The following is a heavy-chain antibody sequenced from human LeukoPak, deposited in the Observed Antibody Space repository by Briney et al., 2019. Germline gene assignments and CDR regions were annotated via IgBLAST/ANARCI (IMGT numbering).Heavy chain of an antibody. D-gene: IGHD3-22*01. J-gene: IGHJ4*02. V-gene: IGHV3-74*01. Sequence: GGSLRLSCAASGFTVSSNYMSWVRQAPGKGLVWVSRINSDGSTTSYADSVKGRFTISRDNAKNTLYLQMNSLRAEDTAVYYCARPPDYYDSSGYYYWGQGTLVTVSS. CDR1: GFTVSSNY. CDR2: INSDGSTT. CDR3: ARPPDYYDSSGYYY.